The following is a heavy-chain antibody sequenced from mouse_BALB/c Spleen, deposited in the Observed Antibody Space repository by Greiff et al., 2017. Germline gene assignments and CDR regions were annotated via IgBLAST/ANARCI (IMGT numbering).Heavy chain of an antibody. V-gene: IGHV5-6*01. J-gene: IGHJ4*01. CDR3: ARPHITTVVDYAMDY. CDR2: ISSGGSYT. D-gene: IGHD1-1*01. CDR1: GFTFSSYG. Sequence: EVQGVESGGDLVKPGGSLKLSCAASGFTFSSYGMSWVRQTPDKRLEWVATISSGGSYTYYPDSVKGRFTISRDNAKNTLYLQMSSLKSEDTAMYYCARPHITTVVDYAMDYWGQGTSVTVSS.